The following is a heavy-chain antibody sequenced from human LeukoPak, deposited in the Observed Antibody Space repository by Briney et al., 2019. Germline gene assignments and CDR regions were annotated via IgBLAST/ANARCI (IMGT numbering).Heavy chain of an antibody. CDR3: TTSYHDSEHFDY. V-gene: IGHV3-15*01. CDR2: IKSKTDGGTT. CDR1: GFTVSNAW. Sequence: GGSLRLSCAASGFTVSNAWMSWFRQAPGKGLEWVGRIKSKTDGGTTDYAAPVKGRFTISRDDSKNTLYLQMNSLKTEDTAVYYCTTSYHDSEHFDYWGQGTLVTVSS. D-gene: IGHD3-22*01. J-gene: IGHJ4*02.